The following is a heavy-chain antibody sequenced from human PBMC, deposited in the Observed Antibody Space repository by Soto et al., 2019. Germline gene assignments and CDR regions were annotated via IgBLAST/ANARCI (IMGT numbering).Heavy chain of an antibody. Sequence: GGSLRLSCAASGFTFSSYGMHWVRQAPGKGLEWVAVIPYDGSNKYYADSVKGRFTISRDNSKNTLFLQMNSLRAEDTAVYYCSKDHFGPGRDDFDYWGQGTLVTVSS. V-gene: IGHV3-30*18. J-gene: IGHJ4*02. CDR1: GFTFSSYG. D-gene: IGHD3-10*01. CDR2: IPYDGSNK. CDR3: SKDHFGPGRDDFDY.